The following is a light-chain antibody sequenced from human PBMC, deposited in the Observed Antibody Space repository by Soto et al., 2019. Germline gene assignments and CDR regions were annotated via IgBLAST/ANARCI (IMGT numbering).Light chain of an antibody. CDR1: QTVDSRY. J-gene: IGKJ4*01. CDR2: GSD. Sequence: EIVLTQSPGTLSLSPGERATLSCRASQTVDSRYLAWYQQKPGQAPGVLIYGSDIRAAGVPDRFSGSGSGTDLALPISSLEHEDFAVYYCQQYGNSLLTFGGGTQVAIK. V-gene: IGKV3-20*01. CDR3: QQYGNSLLT.